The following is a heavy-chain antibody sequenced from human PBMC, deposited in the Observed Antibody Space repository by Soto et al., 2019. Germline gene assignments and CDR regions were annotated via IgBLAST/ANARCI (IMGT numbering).Heavy chain of an antibody. Sequence: GESLKISCKGSGYSFTSYWIGWVRQMPGKGLEWMGIIYPGDSDTRYSPSFQGQVTISADKSISTAYLQWSSLEASDTAMYYCATFESHYDFWSGYYPRAFDIWGQGTMVTVSS. CDR2: IYPGDSDT. CDR1: GYSFTSYW. CDR3: ATFESHYDFWSGYYPRAFDI. J-gene: IGHJ3*02. V-gene: IGHV5-51*01. D-gene: IGHD3-3*01.